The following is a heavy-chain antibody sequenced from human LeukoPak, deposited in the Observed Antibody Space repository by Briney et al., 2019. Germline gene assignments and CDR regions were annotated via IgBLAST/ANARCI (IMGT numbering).Heavy chain of an antibody. CDR1: GFTFSNAW. V-gene: IGHV3-15*07. CDR2: IKSKTDGGTT. Sequence: GGSLRLSCAASGFTFSNAWMNWVRQAPGKGLEWVGRIKSKTDGGTTDYAAPVKGRFTISRDDSKNTLYLQMNSLKTEDTAVYYCTPLAAAGFNRFDPWGQGTLVTVSS. D-gene: IGHD6-13*01. J-gene: IGHJ5*02. CDR3: TPLAAAGFNRFDP.